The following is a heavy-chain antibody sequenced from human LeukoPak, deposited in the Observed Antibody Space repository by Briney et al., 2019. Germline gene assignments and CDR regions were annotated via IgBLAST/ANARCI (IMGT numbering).Heavy chain of an antibody. D-gene: IGHD1-1*01. CDR1: GGSISSYY. J-gene: IGHJ4*02. Sequence: SETLSLTCTVSGGSISSYYWSWIRRPPGKGLEWIGYIDYSGSTNYNPSLRSRVTISVDRSKNQFSLKVRSVTAADTAVYYCARLNGGYWGQGTLVTVSS. V-gene: IGHV4-59*08. CDR2: IDYSGST. CDR3: ARLNGGY.